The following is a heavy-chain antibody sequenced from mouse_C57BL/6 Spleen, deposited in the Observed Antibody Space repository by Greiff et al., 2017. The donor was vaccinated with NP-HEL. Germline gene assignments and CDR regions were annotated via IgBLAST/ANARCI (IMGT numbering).Heavy chain of an antibody. CDR2: IHPNSGST. Sequence: VQLQQPGAELVKPGASVKLSCKASGYTFTSYWMHWVKQRPGQGLEWIGMIHPNSGSTNYNEKFKSKATLTVDKSSSTAYMQLSSLTSEDSAVYYCARTITTVVDWFAYWGQGTLVTVSA. J-gene: IGHJ3*01. D-gene: IGHD1-1*01. V-gene: IGHV1-64*01. CDR3: ARTITTVVDWFAY. CDR1: GYTFTSYW.